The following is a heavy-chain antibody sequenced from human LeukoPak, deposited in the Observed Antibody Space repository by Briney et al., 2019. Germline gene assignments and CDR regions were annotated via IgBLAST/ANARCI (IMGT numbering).Heavy chain of an antibody. CDR2: IYYRGST. J-gene: IGHJ4*02. CDR1: GGPVSSAGYY. CDR3: ARATGYCGSSSCYSLDY. D-gene: IGHD2-2*01. V-gene: IGHV4-31*03. Sequence: SQTLSLTCTVSGGPVSSAGYYWSWIRQHPSKALEWIGYIYYRGSTYFNPSLKSRVTISVDTSANQFSLKLSSVTAADTAVYYCARATGYCGSSSCYSLDYWGQGTLVTVSS.